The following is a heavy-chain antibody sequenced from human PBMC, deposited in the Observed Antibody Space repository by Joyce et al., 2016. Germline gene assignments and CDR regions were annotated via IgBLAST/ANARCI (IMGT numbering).Heavy chain of an antibody. CDR2: MDYSGSA. CDR1: GGSISSTCSY. J-gene: IGHJ4*02. Sequence: QLQLQESGPGLVKPSETLSLTCTVSGGSISSTCSYWGWIRQPPGKGLEWIGSMDYSGSAYYNPSRKSRVTRSLDTSKKQCSLKLSSVTAADTAVYYCVRAQYYYGAGSHPDYWGQGTLVTVSS. D-gene: IGHD3-10*01. V-gene: IGHV4-39*07. CDR3: VRAQYYYGAGSHPDY.